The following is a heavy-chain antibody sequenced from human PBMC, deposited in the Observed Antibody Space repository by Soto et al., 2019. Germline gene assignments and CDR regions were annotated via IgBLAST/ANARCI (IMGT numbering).Heavy chain of an antibody. Sequence: QVQLVQSGAEVKKPGASVQISCKASGYTFINYYVHWVRQAPGQGLEWMGLFNPSRGVATYAQKFQGRVAMTGDTSTTTLSMELSSLRPEDTAVYYCARDEDIVEVSLARYGMDVWGQGTTVTVSS. J-gene: IGHJ6*02. CDR3: ARDEDIVEVSLARYGMDV. D-gene: IGHD2-15*01. CDR1: GYTFINYY. CDR2: FNPSRGVA. V-gene: IGHV1-46*01.